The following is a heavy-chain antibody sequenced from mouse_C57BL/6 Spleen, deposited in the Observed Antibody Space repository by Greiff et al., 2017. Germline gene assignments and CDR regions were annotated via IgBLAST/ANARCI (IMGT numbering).Heavy chain of an antibody. V-gene: IGHV14-1*01. CDR3: TAIYYGNWDY. J-gene: IGHJ2*01. CDR1: GFNIKDYY. CDR2: IDPEDGDT. D-gene: IGHD2-1*01. Sequence: EVKLMESGAELVRPGASVKLSCTASGFNIKDYYMHWVKQRPEQGLEWIGRIDPEDGDTEYAPKFQGKATMTADTSSNTAYLQLSSLTSEDAAVXYYTAIYYGNWDYWGQGTTLTVSS.